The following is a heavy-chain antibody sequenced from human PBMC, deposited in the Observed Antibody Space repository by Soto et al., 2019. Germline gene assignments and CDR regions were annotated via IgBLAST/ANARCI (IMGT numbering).Heavy chain of an antibody. CDR1: GGSFSGYY. V-gene: IGHV4-34*01. CDR2: INQSGFT. CDR3: ARPRRVYYDIMTGYYFSVRAFDI. D-gene: IGHD3-9*01. Sequence: PSETLSLTCAVNGGSFSGYYWTWIRQPPGKGPEWIGEINQSGFTNYNPSLESRVTMSVDTSKNQFSLRLSSVTSADTAVYYCARPRRVYYDIMTGYYFSVRAFDIWGQGTMVTVSS. J-gene: IGHJ3*02.